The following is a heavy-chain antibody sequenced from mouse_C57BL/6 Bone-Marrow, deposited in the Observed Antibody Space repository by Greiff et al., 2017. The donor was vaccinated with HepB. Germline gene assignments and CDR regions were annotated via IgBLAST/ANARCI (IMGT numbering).Heavy chain of an antibody. CDR2: IYPGSGST. V-gene: IGHV1-55*01. Sequence: QVQLQQSGAELVKPGASVKMSCKASGYTFTSYWITWVKQRPGQGLEWIGDIYPGSGSTNYNEKFKSKATLTVDTSSSTAYMQLSSLTSEDSAVYYCARGDTTVVGGYWGQGTTLTVSS. CDR1: GYTFTSYW. D-gene: IGHD1-1*01. CDR3: ARGDTTVVGGY. J-gene: IGHJ2*01.